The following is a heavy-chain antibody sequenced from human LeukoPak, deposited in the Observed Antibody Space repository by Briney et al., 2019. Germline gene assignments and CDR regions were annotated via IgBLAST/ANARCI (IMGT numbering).Heavy chain of an antibody. D-gene: IGHD4-23*01. Sequence: PGGSLRLSCAASGFTFSSYSMDWVRQAPGKGLEWVSSISSSSSYIYYADSVKGRFTISRDNAKNSLYLQMNSLRAEDTAVYYCARHRRYGGNSGSDYWGQGTLVTVSS. V-gene: IGHV3-21*01. CDR3: ARHRRYGGNSGSDY. CDR2: ISSSSSYI. CDR1: GFTFSSYS. J-gene: IGHJ4*02.